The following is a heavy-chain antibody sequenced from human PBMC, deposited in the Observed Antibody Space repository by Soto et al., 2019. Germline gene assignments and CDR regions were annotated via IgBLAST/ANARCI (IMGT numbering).Heavy chain of an antibody. Sequence: GASVKVSCKVSGYTLTELSMHWVRQAPGKGLEWMGGFDPEDGETIYAQKFQGRVTMTEDTSTDTAYMELSSLRSEDTAVYYCATDRPGYSSSWYYFDYWGQGTLVTVSS. J-gene: IGHJ4*02. CDR2: FDPEDGET. D-gene: IGHD6-13*01. CDR3: ATDRPGYSSSWYYFDY. V-gene: IGHV1-24*01. CDR1: GYTLTELS.